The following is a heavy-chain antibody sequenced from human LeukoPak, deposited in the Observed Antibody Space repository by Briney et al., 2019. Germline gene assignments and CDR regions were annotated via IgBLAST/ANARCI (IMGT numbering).Heavy chain of an antibody. J-gene: IGHJ5*02. CDR2: ISAYNGNT. CDR3: ARGNTIIRYFDWSNNWFDP. D-gene: IGHD3-9*01. CDR1: VYTFTSYG. V-gene: IGHV1-18*01. Sequence: ASVKVSCKASVYTFTSYGISWVRQAPGQGLEWMGWISAYNGNTNYAQKLQGRVTMTTDTSTSTAYMELRSLRSDDTAVYYCARGNTIIRYFDWSNNWFDPWGQGTLVTVSS.